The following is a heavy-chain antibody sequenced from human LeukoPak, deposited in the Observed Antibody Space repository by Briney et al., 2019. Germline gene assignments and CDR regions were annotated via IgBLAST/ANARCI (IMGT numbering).Heavy chain of an antibody. D-gene: IGHD3/OR15-3a*01. V-gene: IGHV3-7*04. J-gene: IGHJ4*02. CDR3: VRGTGFTLDS. CDR2: INKDGSAK. Sequence: GGSLRLSCAASGFIFSSRWMHWVRQSPGKGLEWVANINKDGSAKYYVHSVKGRFTISRDNPKKSVYLQMNSLRLEDTALYYCVRGTGFTLDSWGLGTRVTVS. CDR1: GFIFSSRW.